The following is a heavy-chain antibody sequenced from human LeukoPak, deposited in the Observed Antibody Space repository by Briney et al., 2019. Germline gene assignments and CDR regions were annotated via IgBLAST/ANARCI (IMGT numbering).Heavy chain of an antibody. CDR3: ARPRPGSYGDAFDI. D-gene: IGHD1-26*01. CDR1: GGTFSSYA. Sequence: SVKVSCKASGGTFSSYAISWVRQAPGQGLEWMGRIIPILGIANYAQKFQGRVTITADKSTSTAYMELSSLRSEDTAVYYCARPRPGSYGDAFDIWSQGTMVTVSS. CDR2: IIPILGIA. V-gene: IGHV1-69*04. J-gene: IGHJ3*02.